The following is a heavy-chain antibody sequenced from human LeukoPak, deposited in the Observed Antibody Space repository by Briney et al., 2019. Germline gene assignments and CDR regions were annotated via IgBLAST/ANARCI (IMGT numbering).Heavy chain of an antibody. CDR1: GFTFRTYA. V-gene: IGHV3-23*01. CDR3: ARERYDSSGHWHFDL. J-gene: IGHJ2*01. Sequence: QSGGSLRLSCEASGFTFRTYAMSWVRQAPGEGLEWVSTIGGSGDNTYYADSVKGRFTISRDNSKTTVFLQMNSLRAEDTAVHYCARERYDSSGHWHFDLWGRGTLVTVSS. D-gene: IGHD3-22*01. CDR2: IGGSGDNT.